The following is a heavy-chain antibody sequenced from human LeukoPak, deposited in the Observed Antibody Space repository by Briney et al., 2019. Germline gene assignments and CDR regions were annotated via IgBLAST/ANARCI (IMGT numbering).Heavy chain of an antibody. CDR2: IIPIFGTA. Sequence: SVKVSCTASGYTFTSYDINWVRQATGQGLEWMGGIIPIFGTANYAQKFQGRVTITADESTSTAYMELSSLRSEDTAVYYCASPFGEAFYYYYYGMDVWGQGTTVTVSS. CDR1: GYTFTSYD. J-gene: IGHJ6*02. D-gene: IGHD3-10*01. V-gene: IGHV1-69*13. CDR3: ASPFGEAFYYYYYGMDV.